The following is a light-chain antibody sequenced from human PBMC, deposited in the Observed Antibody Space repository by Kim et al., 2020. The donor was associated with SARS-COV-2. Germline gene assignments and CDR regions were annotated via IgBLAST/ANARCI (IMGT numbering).Light chain of an antibody. CDR2: DVS. CDR1: SSDVGGYNY. Sequence: GQSITIACTGTSSDVGGYNYVSWYQQHPGKAPKLMIYDVSDRPSGVSNRFSGSKSGNTASLTISGLQAEDEADYYCSSYTSRSFVVFGGGTKLTVL. J-gene: IGLJ2*01. V-gene: IGLV2-14*03. CDR3: SSYTSRSFVV.